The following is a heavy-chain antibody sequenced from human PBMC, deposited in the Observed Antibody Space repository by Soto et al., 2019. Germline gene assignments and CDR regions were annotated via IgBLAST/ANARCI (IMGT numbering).Heavy chain of an antibody. J-gene: IGHJ4*02. CDR2: IDPSDFQT. CDR3: ARQIYDSDTGPNFQYYFDS. Sequence: PGEYLKISCKGSGYSFAGYWITWVRQKPGKGLEWMGRIDPSDFQTHYSPSFRGHVTISVTKSITTVFLQWSSLRASDTAMYYCARQIYDSDTGPNFQYYFDSWGQGTPVTVSS. D-gene: IGHD3-22*01. V-gene: IGHV5-10-1*01. CDR1: GYSFAGYW.